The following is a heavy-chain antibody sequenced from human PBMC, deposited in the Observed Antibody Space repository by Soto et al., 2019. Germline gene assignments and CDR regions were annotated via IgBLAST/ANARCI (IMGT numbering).Heavy chain of an antibody. Sequence: SETLSLTCTVSGGSISSYYWSWIRQPPGKGLEWIGYIYYSGSTNYNPSLKSRVTISVDTSKNQFSLKLSSVTAADTAVYYCARVRGEHIYYYGMDVWGQGTTVTVSS. CDR3: ARVRGEHIYYYGMDV. V-gene: IGHV4-59*08. J-gene: IGHJ6*02. CDR2: IYYSGST. CDR1: GGSISSYY.